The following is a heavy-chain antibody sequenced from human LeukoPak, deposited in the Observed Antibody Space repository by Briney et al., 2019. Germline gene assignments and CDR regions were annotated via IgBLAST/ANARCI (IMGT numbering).Heavy chain of an antibody. J-gene: IGHJ4*02. V-gene: IGHV6-1*01. Sequence: SQTLSLTCAISGDTVSSNSAAWNWIRQSPSRGLGWLGRTYYRSKWLHEYALSVESRISINPDTSKNQFSLQLNSVTPEDTAVYYCARNLSPDFDYWGQGTLVTVSS. CDR1: GDTVSSNSAA. CDR3: ARNLSPDFDY. D-gene: IGHD1-14*01. CDR2: TYYRSKWLH.